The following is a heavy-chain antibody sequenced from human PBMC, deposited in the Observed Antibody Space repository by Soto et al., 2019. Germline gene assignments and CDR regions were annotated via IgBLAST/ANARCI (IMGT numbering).Heavy chain of an antibody. CDR1: GYSFTSYG. Sequence: QVQLVQSGAEVKKPGASVKVSCKASGYSFTSYGISWVRQAPGQGLEWMGWISANNGNTNYAQKIQGRVTMTTDTSTSTAYMELRSLRSDDTAVYYCARDGRYSGSYGGYYFDYWGQGTLVTVSS. CDR2: ISANNGNT. D-gene: IGHD1-26*01. CDR3: ARDGRYSGSYGGYYFDY. J-gene: IGHJ4*02. V-gene: IGHV1-18*01.